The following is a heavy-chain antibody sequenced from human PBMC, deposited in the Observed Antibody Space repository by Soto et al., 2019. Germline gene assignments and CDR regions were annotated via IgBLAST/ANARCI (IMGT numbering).Heavy chain of an antibody. CDR3: ARGDYMDV. J-gene: IGHJ6*03. V-gene: IGHV3-7*01. Sequence: EVQLVESGGGLVQPGGSLRLSCAASRFTFSNYWMSWVRQAPGKGLEWVADIKHDGSEKHYIDSVKGRFTISRDNVKKSLYLQMNSLRAEDTAVYYGARGDYMDVWGKGTTVTVSS. CDR2: IKHDGSEK. CDR1: RFTFSNYW.